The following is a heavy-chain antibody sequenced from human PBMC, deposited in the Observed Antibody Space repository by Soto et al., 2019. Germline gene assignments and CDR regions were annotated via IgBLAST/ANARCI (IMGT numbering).Heavy chain of an antibody. Sequence: PSETLSLTCTVFGGSISSYYWSWIRQPAGKGLEWIGRIYSNGSTNYSPSLKRRVTMSVDTSKNQFSLKVNPVTAADTAVYYCARGYSYGLLDYWGQGTLVTVSS. CDR1: GGSISSYY. D-gene: IGHD5-18*01. CDR3: ARGYSYGLLDY. J-gene: IGHJ4*02. CDR2: IYSNGST. V-gene: IGHV4-4*07.